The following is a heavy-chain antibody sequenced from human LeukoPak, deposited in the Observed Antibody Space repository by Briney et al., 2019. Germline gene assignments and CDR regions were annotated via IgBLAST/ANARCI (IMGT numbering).Heavy chain of an antibody. CDR3: ARALGAAAPFDY. CDR2: ISYDGSNK. J-gene: IGHJ4*02. CDR1: GFTFSSYA. Sequence: GGSLRLSCAASGFTFSSYAMHWVRQAPGKGLEWVAVISYDGSNKYYADSVKGRFTISRDNSKNTLYLQMNSLRAEDTAVYYCARALGAAAPFDYWGQGTLVTVSS. V-gene: IGHV3-30-3*01. D-gene: IGHD6-13*01.